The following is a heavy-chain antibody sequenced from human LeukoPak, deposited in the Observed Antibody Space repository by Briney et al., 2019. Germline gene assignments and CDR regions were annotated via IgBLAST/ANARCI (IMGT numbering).Heavy chain of an antibody. CDR3: AKHGFGVPEGY. Sequence: AASVKVSCKASGGTFSSYAISWVRQAPGQGLEWMGGIIPIFGTANYAQKFQGRVTITADKSTSTAYMELSSLRSEDTAVYYCAKHGFGVPEGYWGQGTLVTVSS. CDR2: IIPIFGTA. V-gene: IGHV1-69*06. D-gene: IGHD3-10*01. J-gene: IGHJ4*02. CDR1: GGTFSSYA.